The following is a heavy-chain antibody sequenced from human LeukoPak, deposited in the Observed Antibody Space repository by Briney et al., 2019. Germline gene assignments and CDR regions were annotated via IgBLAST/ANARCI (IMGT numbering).Heavy chain of an antibody. CDR2: IYSDGGA. D-gene: IGHD3-16*01. J-gene: IGHJ3*01. CDR1: GFTFTNYA. V-gene: IGHV3-23*01. Sequence: GGSLSLSCAASGFTFTNYAMSWVRQSPGKGLDWVSSIYSDGGAYYADSVKGRFTISRDNFQNTLYLQMNSLRVEDTAVYYCARSLIPLTGLGAFDVWGQGTVVTVSS. CDR3: ARSLIPLTGLGAFDV.